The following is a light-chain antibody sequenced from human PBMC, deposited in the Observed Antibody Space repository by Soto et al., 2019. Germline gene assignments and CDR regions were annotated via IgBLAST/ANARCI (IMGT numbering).Light chain of an antibody. Sequence: SSELTQPPSVSVSPGQTARITCSGDALPKQFAHWYQQKPGQAPVLVIYKDSERPSGIPERFSGSSSGTTGTLTISGVQSEDEADYYCQSADTSGTYTVFGGGTKLTVL. CDR2: KDS. CDR3: QSADTSGTYTV. CDR1: ALPKQF. V-gene: IGLV3-25*03. J-gene: IGLJ2*01.